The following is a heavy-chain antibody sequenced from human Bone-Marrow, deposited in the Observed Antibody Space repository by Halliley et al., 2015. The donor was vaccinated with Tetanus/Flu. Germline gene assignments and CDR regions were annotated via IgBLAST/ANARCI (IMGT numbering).Heavy chain of an antibody. J-gene: IGHJ5*02. CDR3: ARRLTEGGRHSSSNWFDP. D-gene: IGHD6-6*01. CDR2: IHYSGTT. Sequence: LSLTCTVSGDSISSAVYFWTWIRQHPGRGLEWIGSIHYSGTTDYNASLKSRVTILVETSKNLFSLNLTSVTAADTAVYYCARRLTEGGRHSSSNWFDPWGQGTLVTVSS. CDR1: GDSISSAVYF. V-gene: IGHV4-31*03.